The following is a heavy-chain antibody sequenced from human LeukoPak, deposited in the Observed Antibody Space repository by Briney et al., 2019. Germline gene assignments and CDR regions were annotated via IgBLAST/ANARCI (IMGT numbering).Heavy chain of an antibody. CDR3: ARLAGGNSWNYFDY. CDR2: IYSGGST. D-gene: IGHD4-23*01. CDR1: GFTVSSNY. V-gene: IGHV3-66*01. J-gene: IGHJ4*02. Sequence: PGGSLRLSCAASGFTVSSNYMSWVRQAPGKGLEWVSVIYSGGSTYYADSVKGRFTISRDNSKNTLYLQMNSLRAEDTAVYYCARLAGGNSWNYFDYWGQGTLVTVSS.